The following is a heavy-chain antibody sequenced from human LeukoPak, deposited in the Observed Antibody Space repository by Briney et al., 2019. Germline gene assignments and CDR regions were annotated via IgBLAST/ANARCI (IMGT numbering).Heavy chain of an antibody. D-gene: IGHD3-10*01. V-gene: IGHV4-61*05. CDR1: GGSISSSSYY. CDR2: IYYSGST. J-gene: IGHJ6*02. Sequence: PSETLSLTCTVSGGSISSSSYYWGWIRQPPGKGLEWIGYIYYSGSTNYNPSLKSRVTISVDTSKNQFSLKLSSVTAADTAVYYCARLSSSGSYYPNYYYYYGMDVWGQGTTVTVSS. CDR3: ARLSSSGSYYPNYYYYYGMDV.